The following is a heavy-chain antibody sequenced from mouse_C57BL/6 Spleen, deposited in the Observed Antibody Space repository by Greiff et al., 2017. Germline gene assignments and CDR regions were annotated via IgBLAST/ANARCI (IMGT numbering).Heavy chain of an antibody. CDR3: ERGGDGDYEYFDV. J-gene: IGHJ1*03. D-gene: IGHD2-13*01. CDR2: IDPNSGGT. V-gene: IGHV1-72*01. Sequence: VQLQQPGAELVKPGASVKLSCKASGYTFTSYWMHWVKQRPGRGLEWIGRIDPNSGGTKYNEKFKSKATLTVDKPSSTAYMQLSSLTSEDSAVYDSERGGDGDYEYFDVWGTGTTVTVSS. CDR1: GYTFTSYW.